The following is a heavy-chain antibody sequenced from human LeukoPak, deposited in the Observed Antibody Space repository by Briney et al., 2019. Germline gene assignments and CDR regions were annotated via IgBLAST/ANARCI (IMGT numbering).Heavy chain of an antibody. CDR3: AKHLWRDLVSLGEGYYFGY. Sequence: GASVKVSCKVSGYTLTELSMHWVRQAPGKGLEWMGGFDPEDGETIYAQKFQGRVTMTEDTSTDTAYMELSSLRSEDTAVYYCAKHLWRDLVSLGEGYYFGYWGQGTLVTVSS. CDR1: GYTLTELS. D-gene: IGHD5/OR15-5a*01. CDR2: FDPEDGET. V-gene: IGHV1-24*01. J-gene: IGHJ4*02.